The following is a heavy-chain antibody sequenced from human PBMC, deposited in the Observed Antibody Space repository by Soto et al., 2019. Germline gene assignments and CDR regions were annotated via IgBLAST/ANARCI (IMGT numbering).Heavy chain of an antibody. Sequence: QVHLVESGGGVVQPGRSLTLSCTASGFAFSNYGIHWVRQAPGRGLEWVAVIWSDGTKKFYAGSVRGRFTISRDNSKNTIYLQMNSLRAEDTAVYYCARDWWEEPAGKETVSQFDYCSQGTLVTVSS. J-gene: IGHJ4*02. CDR2: IWSDGTKK. V-gene: IGHV3-33*01. CDR1: GFAFSNYG. D-gene: IGHD6-13*01. CDR3: ARDWWEEPAGKETVSQFDY.